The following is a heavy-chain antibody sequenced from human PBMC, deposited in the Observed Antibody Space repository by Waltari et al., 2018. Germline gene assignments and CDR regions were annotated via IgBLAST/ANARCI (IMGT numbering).Heavy chain of an antibody. Sequence: EIHLVQSGAEVQKPGESVKLSRASSGYTFTSYWIAWLRQPHGSVPQCPECMGIIYPGDSDTRYSPPFEGRVTLSVDKSTKTAYLQWSVLEASDSAMYYCARRGEYCTGGACYSEIYYGANFDFWGPGTLVTVSS. J-gene: IGHJ4*02. CDR3: ARRGEYCTGGACYSEIYYGANFDF. D-gene: IGHD2-8*02. V-gene: IGHV5-51*01. CDR2: IYPGDSDT. CDR1: GYTFTSYW.